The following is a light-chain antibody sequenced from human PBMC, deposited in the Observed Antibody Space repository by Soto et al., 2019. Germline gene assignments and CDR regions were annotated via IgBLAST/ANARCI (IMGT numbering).Light chain of an antibody. V-gene: IGKV3-15*01. CDR1: QSVSSN. CDR3: QQYNNWPALT. J-gene: IGKJ4*01. CDR2: GAS. Sequence: EIVMTQSPATLSVSPGERATLSCRASQSVSSNLAWYQQKPGQAPRLRIYGASTRAAGIPARFSGSGSGTEFSLTISSLQSEDFAFYYCQQYNNWPALTFGGGTKVESK.